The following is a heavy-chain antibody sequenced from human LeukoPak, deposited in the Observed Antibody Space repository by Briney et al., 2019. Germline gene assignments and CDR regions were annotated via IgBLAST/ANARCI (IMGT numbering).Heavy chain of an antibody. Sequence: GGSLRLSCAASGFTFSSYAVSWVRQAPGKGLEWVSAISGSGGSTYYADSVKGRFTISRDNSKNTLYLQMNSLRAEDTAVYYCAKVTQDIVVVPAARRGDAFDIWGQGTMVTVSS. D-gene: IGHD2-2*01. CDR1: GFTFSSYA. CDR3: AKVTQDIVVVPAARRGDAFDI. J-gene: IGHJ3*02. CDR2: ISGSGGST. V-gene: IGHV3-23*01.